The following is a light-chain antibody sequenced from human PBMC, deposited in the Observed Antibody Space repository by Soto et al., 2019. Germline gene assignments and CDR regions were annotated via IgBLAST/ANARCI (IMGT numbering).Light chain of an antibody. CDR3: QQLGGYPIT. V-gene: IGKV1-9*01. Sequence: IQLTQSPSSLSASVGDRVTITCRASQAISSYLAWYQQEPGKAPKLLIYAASTLKSGVPSRFSGSGSGTDFTLAIPSLQPEDFATYYCQQLGGYPITFGQGTRLEIK. J-gene: IGKJ5*01. CDR2: AAS. CDR1: QAISSY.